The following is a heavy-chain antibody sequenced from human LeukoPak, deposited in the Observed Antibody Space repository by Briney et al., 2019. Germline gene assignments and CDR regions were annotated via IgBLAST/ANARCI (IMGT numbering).Heavy chain of an antibody. CDR2: ISWNSGGI. Sequence: GGSLRLSCAASGFTFDDYAMHWVRQAPGKGLEWVSGISWNSGGIGYADSVKGRFTISRDNAKNRLYLEMNSLRTEDTALYYCVKDASGWYMIDNWGQGTQVTVAS. J-gene: IGHJ4*02. CDR1: GFTFDDYA. V-gene: IGHV3-9*01. CDR3: VKDASGWYMIDN. D-gene: IGHD6-19*01.